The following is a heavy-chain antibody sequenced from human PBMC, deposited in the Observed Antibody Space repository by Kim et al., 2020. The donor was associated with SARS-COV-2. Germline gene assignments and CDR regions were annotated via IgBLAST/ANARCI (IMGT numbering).Heavy chain of an antibody. Sequence: GGSLRLSCVASGFTVSSYYMSWVRQAPGKGLEWVSIIYSDGSTSCADSVKGRFTISRDNPKNTLYLQVNSLRAADTAVYYCERHSSDWSALHWGQGTLVTVSS. CDR2: IYSDGST. J-gene: IGHJ4*02. D-gene: IGHD6-19*01. V-gene: IGHV3-66*04. CDR1: GFTVSSYY. CDR3: ERHSSDWSALH.